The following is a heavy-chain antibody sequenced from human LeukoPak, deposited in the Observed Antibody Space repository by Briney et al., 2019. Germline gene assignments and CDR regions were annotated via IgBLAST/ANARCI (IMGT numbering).Heavy chain of an antibody. CDR1: GFTFDNYA. Sequence: GGSLRLSCAASGFTFDNYAMHWVRQAPGKGLEWVSLISGDGGSTYYADSVKGRFTISRDNSKNSLYLQMNSLRTEDTALYYCAKEIEYYYDSSGLLDYWGQGTLVTVSS. CDR3: AKEIEYYYDSSGLLDY. V-gene: IGHV3-43*02. CDR2: ISGDGGST. D-gene: IGHD3-22*01. J-gene: IGHJ4*02.